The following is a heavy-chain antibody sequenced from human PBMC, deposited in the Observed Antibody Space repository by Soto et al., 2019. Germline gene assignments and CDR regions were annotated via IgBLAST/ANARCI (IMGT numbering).Heavy chain of an antibody. CDR3: ASVVGTAVGLWDYYGMDV. Sequence: GASVKVSCKASGGTFSSYAISWVRQAPGQGLEWMGGIIPIFGTANYAQKFQGRVTITADESTSTAYMELSSLRSEDTAVYYCASVVGTAVGLWDYYGMDVWGQGTTVTVSS. J-gene: IGHJ6*02. D-gene: IGHD2-21*02. V-gene: IGHV1-69*13. CDR1: GGTFSSYA. CDR2: IIPIFGTA.